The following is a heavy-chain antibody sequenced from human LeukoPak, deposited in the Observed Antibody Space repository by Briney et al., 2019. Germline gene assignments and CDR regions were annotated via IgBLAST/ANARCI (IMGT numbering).Heavy chain of an antibody. V-gene: IGHV4-39*01. J-gene: IGHJ4*02. CDR2: IYYSGST. D-gene: IGHD3-22*01. CDR3: ARQDPLGSSGYYYNPYFDY. Sequence: PSETLSLTCTVSGGSISSSSYYWGWIRQPPGKGLEWIGSIYYSGSTYYNPSLKSRVTISVDTSKNQFSLKLSSVTAADTAVYYCARQDPLGSSGYYYNPYFDYWGQGTLVTVSS. CDR1: GGSISSSSYY.